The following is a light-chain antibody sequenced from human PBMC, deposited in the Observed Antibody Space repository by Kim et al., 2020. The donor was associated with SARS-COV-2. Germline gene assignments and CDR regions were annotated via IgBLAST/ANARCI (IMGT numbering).Light chain of an antibody. CDR1: NSKVGGQR. CDR3: SAWDSSLSAWV. J-gene: IGLJ3*02. V-gene: IGLV10-54*01. Sequence: RQTATPTCTGNNSKVGGQRAAWLQQHQGPPPKLLSYRNNNRPSGISERFSTSRSGNTASLTIAGLHPEDEADYYCSAWDSSLSAWVFGGGTQLTVL. CDR2: RNN.